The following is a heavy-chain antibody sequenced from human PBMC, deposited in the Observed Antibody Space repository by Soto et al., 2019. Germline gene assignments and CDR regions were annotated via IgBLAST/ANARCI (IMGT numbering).Heavy chain of an antibody. J-gene: IGHJ6*02. CDR2: IIPIFGTA. D-gene: IGHD3-10*01. Sequence: SVKVSCKASGGTFSSYAISWVRQAPGQGLEWMGGIIPIFGTANYAQKFQGRVTITADESTSTAYTELSSLRSEDTAVYHCASLNNEWFGESFVYYYYGMDVWGQGTTVTVSS. CDR3: ASLNNEWFGESFVYYYYGMDV. CDR1: GGTFSSYA. V-gene: IGHV1-69*13.